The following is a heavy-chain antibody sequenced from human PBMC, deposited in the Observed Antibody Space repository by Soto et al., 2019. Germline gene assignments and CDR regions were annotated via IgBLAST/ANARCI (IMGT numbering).Heavy chain of an antibody. Sequence: QVQLQESGPGLVKPSETLSLTCTVSGGSISSYYWSWIRQPPGKGLEWIGYIYYSGSTNYNPSLKCRVTIAVDASNNQFSLKLSSVTAADTDVYYCARAPRGNYGYPSYFDYWGQGTLGTVSS. J-gene: IGHJ4*02. CDR1: GGSISSYY. CDR2: IYYSGST. D-gene: IGHD3-10*01. V-gene: IGHV4-59*01. CDR3: ARAPRGNYGYPSYFDY.